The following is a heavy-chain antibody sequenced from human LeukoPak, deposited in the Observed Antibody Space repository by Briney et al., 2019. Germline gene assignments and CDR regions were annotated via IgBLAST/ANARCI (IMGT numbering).Heavy chain of an antibody. CDR2: INHSGST. J-gene: IGHJ5*02. CDR3: ARRSPIAADPVTTKNNWFDP. V-gene: IGHV4-34*01. Sequence: SETLSLTCAVYGGSFSGYYWSWIRQPSGKGLEWIGEINHSGSTNYNPSLKSRVTISVDTSKNQFSLKLSSVTAADTAVYYCARRSPIAADPVTTKNNWFDPWGQGTLVTVSS. D-gene: IGHD6-13*01. CDR1: GGSFSGYY.